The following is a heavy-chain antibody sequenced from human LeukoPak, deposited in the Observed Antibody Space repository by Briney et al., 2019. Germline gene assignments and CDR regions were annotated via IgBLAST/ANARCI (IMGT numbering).Heavy chain of an antibody. D-gene: IGHD3-10*01. CDR1: GGSFNGYY. CDR2: INYSGST. Sequence: SKTLSLTCAVYGGSFNGYYLSWIRQLPGKGLEWIGEINYSGSTNYNPSLKSRVTISVDTSKNQFSLKPSSTTGECSAVYYCAVHYYGSGSYLEYWGQGTLVTVTS. J-gene: IGHJ4*02. CDR3: AVHYYGSGSYLEY. V-gene: IGHV4-34*01.